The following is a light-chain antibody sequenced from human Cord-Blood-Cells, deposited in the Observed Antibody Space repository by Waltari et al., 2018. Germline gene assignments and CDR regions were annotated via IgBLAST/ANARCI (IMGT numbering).Light chain of an antibody. J-gene: IGKJ2*01. Sequence: IVMPPSPAPLSVSPGDRATLSCRAMQSVSSNLAWYQQKPGQAPRLLIYGASTRATGIPARFSGNGSGTEFTLTISSLQSEDFAVYYCQQYNNWPPYTFGQGTKLEIK. V-gene: IGKV3D-15*01. CDR1: QSVSSN. CDR2: GAS. CDR3: QQYNNWPPYT.